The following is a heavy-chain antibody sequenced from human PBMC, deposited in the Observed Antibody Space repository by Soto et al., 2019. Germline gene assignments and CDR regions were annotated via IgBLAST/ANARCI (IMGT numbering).Heavy chain of an antibody. D-gene: IGHD3-3*01. CDR3: ASTYDFWSGYYRGRAFDI. CDR1: GGSISSGGYY. CDR2: IYYSGST. V-gene: IGHV4-31*11. Sequence: PSETLSLTCAVSGGSISSGGYYWSWIRQHSGKGLEWIGYIYYSGSTYYNPSLKSRVTISVDTSKNQFSLKLSSVTAADTAVYYCASTYDFWSGYYRGRAFDIWGQGTMVTVS. J-gene: IGHJ3*02.